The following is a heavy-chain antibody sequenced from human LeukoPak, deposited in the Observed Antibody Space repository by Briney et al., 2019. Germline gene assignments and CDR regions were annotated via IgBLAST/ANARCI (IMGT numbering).Heavy chain of an antibody. CDR2: IRYDGNNQ. Sequence: PGRSLRLSCAASGFTFSSYAMHWVRQAPGKGLEWVAVIRYDGNNQYYADSVKGRFTISRDNSKSTVDLQMNSLRAEDTAVYYCARDGGLYSVVRGADYNYFDYWGQGTLVTVSS. CDR3: ARDGGLYSVVRGADYNYFDY. CDR1: GFTFSSYA. D-gene: IGHD3-10*01. V-gene: IGHV3-30*04. J-gene: IGHJ4*02.